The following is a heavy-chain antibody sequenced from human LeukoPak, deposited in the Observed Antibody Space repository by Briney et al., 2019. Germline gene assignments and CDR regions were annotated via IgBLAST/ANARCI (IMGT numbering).Heavy chain of an antibody. CDR3: ARTLFSYSSSWPLGY. D-gene: IGHD6-13*01. CDR2: IYYSGST. J-gene: IGHJ4*02. CDR1: GGSISSYY. Sequence: PSETLSLTCSVSGGSISSYYWSWIRQPPGKGLEWIGYIYYSGSTNYNPSLKSRVTISVDTSKNQFSLKLSSVTAADTAVYYCARTLFSYSSSWPLGYWGQGTLVTVSS. V-gene: IGHV4-59*01.